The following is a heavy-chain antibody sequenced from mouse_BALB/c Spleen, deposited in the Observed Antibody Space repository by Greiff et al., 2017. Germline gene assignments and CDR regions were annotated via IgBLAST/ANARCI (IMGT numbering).Heavy chain of an antibody. D-gene: IGHD6-1*01. CDR3: ARETAYYCDY. CDR2: ISSGSSTI. V-gene: IGHV5-17*02. CDR1: GFTFSSFG. Sequence: EVHLVESGGGLVQPGGSRKLSCAASGFTFSSFGMHWVRQAPEKGLEWVAYISSGSSTIYYADTVKGRFTISRDNPKNTLFLQMTSLRSEDTAMYYCARETAYYCDYWGQGTTLTVSS. J-gene: IGHJ2*01.